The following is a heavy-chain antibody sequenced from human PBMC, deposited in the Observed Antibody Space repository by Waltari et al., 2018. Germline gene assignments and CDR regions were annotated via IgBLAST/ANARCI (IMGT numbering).Heavy chain of an antibody. CDR3: ARGLGYYDSSGYRPFDY. V-gene: IGHV4-34*01. Sequence: QVQLQQWGAGLLKPSETLSLTCAVYGGSFSGYYWSWIRQPPGKGLEWIGEINHSGSTNYNPSLKSRVTISVDTSKNHFSLKLSSVTAADTAVYYCARGLGYYDSSGYRPFDYWGQGTLVTVSS. D-gene: IGHD3-22*01. J-gene: IGHJ4*02. CDR2: INHSGST. CDR1: GGSFSGYY.